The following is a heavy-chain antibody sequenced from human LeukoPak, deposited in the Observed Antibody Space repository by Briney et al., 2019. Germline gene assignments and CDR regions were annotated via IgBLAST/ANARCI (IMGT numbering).Heavy chain of an antibody. CDR1: GFTFISYS. CDR3: AKGGSSSYYMDV. V-gene: IGHV3-30-3*01. D-gene: IGHD6-13*01. J-gene: IGHJ6*03. CDR2: MSFDGSNS. Sequence: GGSLRLSCAASGFTFISYSMHWVRQAPGKGLEWVAVMSFDGSNSYYADSVTGRFTISRDNSKNTLYLQMNSLRAEDTAVYYCAKGGSSSYYMDVWGKGTTVTVSS.